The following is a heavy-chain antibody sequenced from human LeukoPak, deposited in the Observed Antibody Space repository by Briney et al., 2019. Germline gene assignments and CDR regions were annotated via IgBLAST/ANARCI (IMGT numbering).Heavy chain of an antibody. V-gene: IGHV3-48*03. J-gene: IGHJ4*02. CDR2: ISSSGSTI. CDR3: TRVSAHNWSYGWY. CDR1: GFTFSSYE. D-gene: IGHD1-7*01. Sequence: GGSLRLSCAASGFTFSSYEMNWVRQAPGKGLEWVSYISSSGSTIYYADSVKGRFTISRDNAKNSLYLQMNSLRAEDTAVYYCTRVSAHNWSYGWYWGQGTLVTISS.